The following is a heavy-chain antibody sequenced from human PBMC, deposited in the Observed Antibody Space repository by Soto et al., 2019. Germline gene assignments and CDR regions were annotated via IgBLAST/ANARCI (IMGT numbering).Heavy chain of an antibody. V-gene: IGHV3-9*01. CDR3: AKSGSGSYYNPRYHYFEY. Sequence: EVQLVESGGGLVQPGRSLRLSCAASGFTFDDYAMHWVRQAPGKGLEWVSGISWNSGSIGYADSVKGRFTISRDNAKNSLYLQMNSLRAEDAALYYCAKSGSGSYYNPRYHYFEYWGQGTLVTVSS. J-gene: IGHJ4*02. CDR1: GFTFDDYA. D-gene: IGHD3-10*01. CDR2: ISWNSGSI.